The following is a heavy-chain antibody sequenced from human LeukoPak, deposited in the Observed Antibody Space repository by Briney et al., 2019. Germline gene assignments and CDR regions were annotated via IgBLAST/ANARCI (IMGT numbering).Heavy chain of an antibody. D-gene: IGHD6-13*01. CDR2: ISSSSSYI. J-gene: IGHJ4*02. Sequence: GGSLRLSCAASGFTFSSYSMNWVRQAPGKGLEWVSSISSSSSYIYYADSVKGRFTISRDNAKDSLYLQMNSLRAEDTAVYYCARDWSSSSWYSDYWGQGTLVTVSS. V-gene: IGHV3-21*01. CDR3: ARDWSSSSWYSDY. CDR1: GFTFSSYS.